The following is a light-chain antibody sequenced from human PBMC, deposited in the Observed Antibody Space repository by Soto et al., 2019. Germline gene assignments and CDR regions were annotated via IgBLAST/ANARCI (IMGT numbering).Light chain of an antibody. CDR2: DVR. Sequence: QSVLTQPRSVSGSPGQSVTISCTGTNSDVGGYNYVSWYQQYLGKAPKLMIYDVRKRPSGVPDRFSGSKSGNTASLTISGLQAEDEADYYCCSYAGSYTWVFGGGTKLTVL. CDR1: NSDVGGYNY. V-gene: IGLV2-11*01. J-gene: IGLJ3*02. CDR3: CSYAGSYTWV.